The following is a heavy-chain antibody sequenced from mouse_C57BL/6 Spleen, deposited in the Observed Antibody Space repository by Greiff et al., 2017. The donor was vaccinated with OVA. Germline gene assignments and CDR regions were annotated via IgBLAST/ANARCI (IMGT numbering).Heavy chain of an antibody. CDR3: TRRDYDGSRDWYFDV. V-gene: IGHV1-15*01. Sequence: VQLQQSGAELVRPGASVTLSCKASGYTFTDYEMHWVKQTPVHGLEWIGAIDPETGGTAYNQKFKGKAILTADKSSSTAYMELRSLTSEDSAVYYCTRRDYDGSRDWYFDVWGTGTTVTVSS. CDR2: IDPETGGT. J-gene: IGHJ1*03. D-gene: IGHD1-1*01. CDR1: GYTFTDYE.